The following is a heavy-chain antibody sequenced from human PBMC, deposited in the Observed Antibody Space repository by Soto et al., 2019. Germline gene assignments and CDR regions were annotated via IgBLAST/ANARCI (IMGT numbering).Heavy chain of an antibody. CDR2: ITGSGGGT. V-gene: IGHV3-23*01. J-gene: IGHJ4*02. CDR1: GFTFSSYA. Sequence: GGSLRLSCAASGFTFSSYAMSWVRQAPGKGLGWVSSITGSGGGTYYADSVKGRFTVSRDNAKNTLYLQMNSLRAEDTAVYYCTNVFDNWGQGTLVTVSS. CDR3: TNVFDN.